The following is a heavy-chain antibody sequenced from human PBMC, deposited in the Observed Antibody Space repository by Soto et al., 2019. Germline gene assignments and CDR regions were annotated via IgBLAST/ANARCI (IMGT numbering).Heavy chain of an antibody. CDR3: ARHGTKTLRDCFDP. Sequence: SLTCTVSGVSISSGGYYWSWIRQHPGKGLEWIGYIYATGTNGHNPSLKSRVMMSVDTSKKQFSLKLRSVTPADTAVYYCARHGTKTLRDCFDPWGQG. J-gene: IGHJ5*02. CDR1: GVSISSGGYY. D-gene: IGHD1-1*01. V-gene: IGHV4-31*03. CDR2: IYATGTN.